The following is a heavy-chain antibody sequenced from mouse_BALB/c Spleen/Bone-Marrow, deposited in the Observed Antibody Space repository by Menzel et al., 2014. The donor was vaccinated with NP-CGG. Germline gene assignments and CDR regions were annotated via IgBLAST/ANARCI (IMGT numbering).Heavy chain of an antibody. CDR2: INPSNGRT. V-gene: IGHV1S81*02. Sequence: QVQLQQSGAELVKPGASVKLSCRASGYTFTSYWMHWVKQRPGQGLEWIGAINPSNGRTNYNEKFKSMAKLTVDKSSSTGSVQLSRLTSEDAAVFYYARIICGSSYIIDFWGQGTSVTVSS. J-gene: IGHJ4*01. D-gene: IGHD1-1*01. CDR1: GYTFTSYW. CDR3: ARIICGSSYIIDF.